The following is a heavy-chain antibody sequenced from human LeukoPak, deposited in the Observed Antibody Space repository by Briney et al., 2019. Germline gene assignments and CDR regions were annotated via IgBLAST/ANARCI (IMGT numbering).Heavy chain of an antibody. J-gene: IGHJ4*02. CDR1: GGSISSYY. D-gene: IGHD3-3*01. V-gene: IGHV4-39*07. Sequence: SSETLSLTCTVSGGSISSYYWGWIRQPPGKGLEWIGSIYYSGSTYYNPSLKSRVTISVDTSKNQFSLKLSSVTAADTAVYYCAREAFTTYYDFWSGYPRVDYFDYWGQGTLVTVSS. CDR3: AREAFTTYYDFWSGYPRVDYFDY. CDR2: IYYSGST.